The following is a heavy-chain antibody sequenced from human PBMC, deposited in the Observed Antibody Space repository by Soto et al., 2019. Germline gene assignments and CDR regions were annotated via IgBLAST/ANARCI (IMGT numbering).Heavy chain of an antibody. CDR1: GFIFSDYA. D-gene: IGHD6-13*01. Sequence: QVQLVESGGGVVQPGRSLRFSCAASGFIFSDYAMHWDRQAPGKGLEWVAVISYGGDNKYYADSVRDRFAISRDNLKNTLDLLMTSLDPEDTAVYHCAKARNRTSWYGLEADFCRQGALVTVSS. V-gene: IGHV3-30*09. CDR3: AKARNRTSWYGLEADF. J-gene: IGHJ4*02. CDR2: ISYGGDNK.